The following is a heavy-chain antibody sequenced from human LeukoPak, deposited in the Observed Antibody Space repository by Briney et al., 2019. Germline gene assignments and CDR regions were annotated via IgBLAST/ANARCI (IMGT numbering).Heavy chain of an antibody. D-gene: IGHD2-2*01. V-gene: IGHV3-30*03. J-gene: IGHJ5*02. CDR2: ISYDGSNK. CDR3: ARDHLEVPAAIGWFDP. CDR1: GFTFSSYG. Sequence: GGSLRLSCAASGFTFSSYGMHWVRQAPGKGLEWVAVISYDGSNKYYADSVKGRFTISRDNSKNTLYLQMNSLRAEDTAVYYCARDHLEVPAAIGWFDPWGQGTLVTVSS.